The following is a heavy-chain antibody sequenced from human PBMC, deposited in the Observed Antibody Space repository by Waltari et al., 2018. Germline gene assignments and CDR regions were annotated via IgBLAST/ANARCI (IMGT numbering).Heavy chain of an antibody. CDR1: GFTLSDHY. J-gene: IGHJ6*02. V-gene: IGHV3-72*01. Sequence: EVQLVESGGDLVQPGGSLRLSCAASGFTLSDHYIDWVRQAPGKGLEWLGLSRNKENSYTTVYAASVKGRFTISRDDSNNLVYLQMNGLKIEDTAIYYCVRSYTASPMDVWGQGTTVTVSS. CDR2: SRNKENSYTT. D-gene: IGHD2-2*02. CDR3: VRSYTASPMDV.